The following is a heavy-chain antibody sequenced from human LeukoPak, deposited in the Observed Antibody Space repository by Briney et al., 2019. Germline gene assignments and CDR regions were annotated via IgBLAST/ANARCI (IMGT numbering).Heavy chain of an antibody. CDR3: ARIYDFSSGYGAHYGMDV. Sequence: GGSLRLSCVASGFTVSNKYMSWVRQAPGKGLEWVSVLYNAGSTYYADSVKGRFTISRDNSKNTLYLQMYSLRAEDTAVYYCARIYDFSSGYGAHYGMDVWGQGTTVTVSS. J-gene: IGHJ6*02. CDR1: GFTVSNKY. V-gene: IGHV3-53*01. CDR2: LYNAGST. D-gene: IGHD3-3*01.